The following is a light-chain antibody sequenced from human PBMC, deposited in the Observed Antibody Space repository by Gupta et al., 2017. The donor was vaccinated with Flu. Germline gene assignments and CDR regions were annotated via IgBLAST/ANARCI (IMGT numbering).Light chain of an antibody. Sequence: IQMTQSPSSLSASVGDRVTITCQANQDINNYLNWYQQKPGKAPKVLIYDASNLETGVPSRFSGGGSGRHFSVTITSLQPEDVGTYYCQQYGTFPLIFGGGTKVEIK. CDR2: DAS. J-gene: IGKJ4*01. V-gene: IGKV1-33*01. CDR1: QDINNY. CDR3: QQYGTFPLI.